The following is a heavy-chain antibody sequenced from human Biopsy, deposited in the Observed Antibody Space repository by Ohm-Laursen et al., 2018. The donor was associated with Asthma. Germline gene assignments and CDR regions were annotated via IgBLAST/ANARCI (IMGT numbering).Heavy chain of an antibody. V-gene: IGHV4-34*01. D-gene: IGHD2-2*01. CDR2: ISHSGNT. CDR3: ARAGQCSSASCYNPGWFDP. Sequence: GTLSLTCAVYGGSFRGYYWSWIRQPPGRGREGVGEISHSGNTNYNPSLKSRVTISVDTSKNQFSLKLSSVTAADTAVYYCARAGQCSSASCYNPGWFDPWGQGTLVTVSS. CDR1: GGSFRGYY. J-gene: IGHJ5*02.